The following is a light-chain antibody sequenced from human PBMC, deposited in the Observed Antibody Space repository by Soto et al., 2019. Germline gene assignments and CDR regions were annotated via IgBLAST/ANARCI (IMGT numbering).Light chain of an antibody. J-gene: IGLJ2*01. V-gene: IGLV1-51*01. Sequence: QSVLTQPPSMSAAPGQKVHISGSGSSSNIGDNFVSWYQHLPGTAPKLLIFDNSQRPSEIPDRFFGSKSGTIATLAITGPQTGDEAVYYCATWDSKLSAVVFGGGTKLTVL. CDR1: SSNIGDNF. CDR3: ATWDSKLSAVV. CDR2: DNS.